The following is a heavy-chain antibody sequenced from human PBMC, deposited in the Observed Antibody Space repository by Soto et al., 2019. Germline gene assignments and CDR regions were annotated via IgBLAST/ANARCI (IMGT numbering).Heavy chain of an antibody. Sequence: QITLKESGPTLVKPTQTLTLTCTFSGFSLSTSGVGVGWIRQPPGKALEWLALIYWDDDKRYSPSLKSRLTITKDTSKNQVVLTMTNMDPVDTATYYCAHSRIVLMVYPIREGGWFDPWGQGTLVTVSS. CDR3: AHSRIVLMVYPIREGGWFDP. CDR2: IYWDDDK. CDR1: GFSLSTSGVG. J-gene: IGHJ5*02. D-gene: IGHD2-8*01. V-gene: IGHV2-5*02.